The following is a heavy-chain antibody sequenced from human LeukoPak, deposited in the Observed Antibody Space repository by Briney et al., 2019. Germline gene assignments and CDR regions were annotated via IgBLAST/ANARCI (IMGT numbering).Heavy chain of an antibody. D-gene: IGHD6-19*01. J-gene: IGHJ4*02. Sequence: GGSLRLSCAASGFTFSSYAMSWLGQAPGKGLEWVSAISGSGGSTYYADSVKGRFTISRDNSKNTLYLRMNSLRAEATAVYYCAKGSWAGTSDHWGQGTLVTVSS. CDR3: AKGSWAGTSDH. CDR2: ISGSGGST. CDR1: GFTFSSYA. V-gene: IGHV3-23*01.